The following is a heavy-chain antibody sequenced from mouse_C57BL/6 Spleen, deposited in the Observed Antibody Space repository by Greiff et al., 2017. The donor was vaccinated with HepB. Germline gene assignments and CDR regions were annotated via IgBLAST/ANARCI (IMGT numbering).Heavy chain of an antibody. D-gene: IGHD3-2*02. CDR3: ARSGTFAEG. CDR1: GYTFTSYW. CDR2: IYPGSGST. V-gene: IGHV1-55*01. J-gene: IGHJ2*01. Sequence: QVQLQQPGAELVKPGASVKMSCKASGYTFTSYWITWVTQRPGQGLEWIGDIYPGSGSTNYNEKFKSKATLTVDTSASTAYMQPSSLTSEDSAVYDCARSGTFAEGWGQGTTLTVAS.